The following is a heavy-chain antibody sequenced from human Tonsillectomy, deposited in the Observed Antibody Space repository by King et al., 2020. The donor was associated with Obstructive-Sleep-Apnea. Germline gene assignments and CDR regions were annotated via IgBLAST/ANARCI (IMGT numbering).Heavy chain of an antibody. Sequence: VQLVESGGGVVHPGRSLRLSCAASGFAFSSYALHWVRQAPGEGLEWVAGISFDGNNKEYTDSVKGRFTIASDNSRDTLFLQMNSLGTDDTALYYCARLRVAAGDLPLWGRGTLVTVSS. CDR1: GFAFSSYA. V-gene: IGHV3-30*10. CDR2: ISFDGNNK. D-gene: IGHD4-17*01. J-gene: IGHJ2*01. CDR3: ARLRVAAGDLPL.